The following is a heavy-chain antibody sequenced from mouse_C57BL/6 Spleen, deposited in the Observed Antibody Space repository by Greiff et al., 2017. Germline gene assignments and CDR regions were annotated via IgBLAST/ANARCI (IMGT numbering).Heavy chain of an antibody. D-gene: IGHD2-4*01. CDR2: IYPGDGDT. J-gene: IGHJ4*01. CDR1: GYAFSSSW. CDR3: ARSGDYDGTHYYAMDY. Sequence: QVQLQQSGPELVKPGASVKISCKASGYAFSSSWMNWVKQRPGKGLEWIGRIYPGDGDTNYNGKFKGKATLTADKSSSTAYMQLSSLTSEDSAVYFCARSGDYDGTHYYAMDYWGQGPSVTVSS. V-gene: IGHV1-82*01.